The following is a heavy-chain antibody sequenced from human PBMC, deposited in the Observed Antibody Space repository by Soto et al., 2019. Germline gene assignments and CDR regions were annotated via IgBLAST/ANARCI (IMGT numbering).Heavy chain of an antibody. CDR1: GGTFSSYA. CDR2: IIPIFGTA. D-gene: IGHD3-22*01. Sequence: QVQLVQSGAEVKKPGSSVKVSCKASGGTFSSYAISWVRQAPGQGLEWMGGIIPIFGTANYAQKFQGRVTITAAESTSTAYMELSSLRSEDTAVYYCATAHYYDSSGPDYYYGMDVWGQGTTVTVSS. V-gene: IGHV1-69*01. J-gene: IGHJ6*02. CDR3: ATAHYYDSSGPDYYYGMDV.